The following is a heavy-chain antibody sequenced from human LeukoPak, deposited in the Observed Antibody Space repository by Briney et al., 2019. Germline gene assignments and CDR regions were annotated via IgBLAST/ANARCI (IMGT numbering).Heavy chain of an antibody. J-gene: IGHJ3*02. CDR2: ICPGDSDT. CDR1: GYSFTSYW. CDR3: AREGDYGAGAFDI. V-gene: IGHV5-51*01. D-gene: IGHD4-17*01. Sequence: GESLKISCKGSGYSFTSYWIGWVRQMPGKGLEWMGIICPGDSDTRYSPSFQGQVAISADKSISTAYLQWSSLKDSDTAMNYCAREGDYGAGAFDIWGQGTMVTVSS.